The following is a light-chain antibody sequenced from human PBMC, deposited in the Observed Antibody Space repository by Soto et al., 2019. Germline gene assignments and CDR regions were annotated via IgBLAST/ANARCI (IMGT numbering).Light chain of an antibody. Sequence: QSVLTQPPSASGTPGQRVTVSCSGSTSDIGTNAVNWFQHLPGTAPRLLIYTNNQRPSGVPDRFSGSKSGTSASLAISGLQSEDEATYDCATWHDSFYVFGTGTKLTVL. CDR2: TNN. V-gene: IGLV1-44*01. CDR1: TSDIGTNA. CDR3: ATWHDSFYV. J-gene: IGLJ1*01.